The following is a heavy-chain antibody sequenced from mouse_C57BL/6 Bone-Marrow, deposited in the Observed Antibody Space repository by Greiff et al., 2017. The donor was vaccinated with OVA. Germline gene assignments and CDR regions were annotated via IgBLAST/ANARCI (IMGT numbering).Heavy chain of an antibody. CDR2: IYPRSGNT. J-gene: IGHJ2*01. D-gene: IGHD1-1*01. CDR1: GYTFTSYG. Sequence: VHVKQSGAELARPGASVKLSCKASGYTFTSYGISWVKQRTGQGLEWIGEIYPRSGNTYYNEKFKGKATLTADKSSSTAYMELRSLTSEDSAVYFCARGGFITTVVAGSRDYWGQGTTLTVSS. CDR3: ARGGFITTVVAGSRDY. V-gene: IGHV1-81*01.